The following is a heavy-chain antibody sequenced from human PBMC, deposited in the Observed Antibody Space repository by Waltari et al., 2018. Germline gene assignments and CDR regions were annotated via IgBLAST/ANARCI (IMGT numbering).Heavy chain of an antibody. J-gene: IGHJ6*02. CDR1: GYSFSDHH. Sequence: QVQLVQSGAEVKNLGASVRVSCQASGYSFSDHHVHWVRQAPGQGVGWVGWTSPNNGDTNYAQRFQGWVTMTSDSSSSTAYMELNRLRSDDTAVYYCARGGYSYGYGMDVWGQGTTVIVSS. CDR2: TSPNNGDT. CDR3: ARGGYSYGYGMDV. D-gene: IGHD5-12*01. V-gene: IGHV1-2*04.